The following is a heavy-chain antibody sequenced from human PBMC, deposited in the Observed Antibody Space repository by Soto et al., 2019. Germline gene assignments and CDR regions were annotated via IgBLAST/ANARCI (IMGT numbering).Heavy chain of an antibody. J-gene: IGHJ4*02. Sequence: PSETLSLTCTVSGGSISSGDYYWSWIRQPPGKGLEWIGYIYYSGSTYYNPSLKSRVTISVDTSKNQFSLKLSSVTAADTAVYYCARGRFVYYDFWSGYYNPHPPGDYFDYWGQGALVTVSS. V-gene: IGHV4-30-4*01. CDR3: ARGRFVYYDFWSGYYNPHPPGDYFDY. CDR1: GGSISSGDYY. D-gene: IGHD3-3*01. CDR2: IYYSGST.